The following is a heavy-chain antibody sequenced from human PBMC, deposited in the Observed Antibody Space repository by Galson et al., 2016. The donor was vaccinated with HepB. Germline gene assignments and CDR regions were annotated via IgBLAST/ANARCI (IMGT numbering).Heavy chain of an antibody. CDR2: INNSGST. CDR1: SESFTHDY. CDR3: ATHPGTESRTGTGDWFDP. D-gene: IGHD1-1*01. Sequence: SETLSLTCAVYSESFTHDYWSWIRQPPGKGLEWIGEINNSGSTNYNPSLKSRVTISIDTSKNHFSLNLTSVTAADTAVYYCATHPGTESRTGTGDWFDPWGQGTLVTVSS. J-gene: IGHJ5*02. V-gene: IGHV4-34*01.